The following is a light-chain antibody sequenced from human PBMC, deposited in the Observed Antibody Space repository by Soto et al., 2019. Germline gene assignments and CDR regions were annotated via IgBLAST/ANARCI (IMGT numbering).Light chain of an antibody. J-gene: IGKJ1*01. Sequence: DIDLTQSPGTLSLSSGERGTLACRASQTVRSSFVAWYQQKPGQAPRLLIYGASTRAAGIPDRFSGSGSGTDFTLIINSLEPEDLGIYYCQYYGRSSWTFGQGTKVEIK. CDR3: QYYGRSSWT. V-gene: IGKV3-20*01. CDR2: GAS. CDR1: QTVRSSF.